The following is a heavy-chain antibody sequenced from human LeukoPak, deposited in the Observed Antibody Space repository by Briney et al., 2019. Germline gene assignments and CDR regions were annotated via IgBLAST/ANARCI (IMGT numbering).Heavy chain of an antibody. CDR3: ARAHYYDSSGYFRPGGYFQH. D-gene: IGHD3-22*01. CDR1: GGSFSGYY. Sequence: SETLSLTCAVYGGSFSGYYWSWIRQPPGKGLEWIGEINHSGSTNYNPSLKSRVTISVDTSKNQFSLKLSSVTAADTAVHYCARAHYYDSSGYFRPGGYFQHWGQGTLVTVSS. J-gene: IGHJ1*01. V-gene: IGHV4-34*01. CDR2: INHSGST.